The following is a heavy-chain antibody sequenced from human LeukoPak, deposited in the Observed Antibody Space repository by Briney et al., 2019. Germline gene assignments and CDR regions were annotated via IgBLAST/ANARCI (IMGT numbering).Heavy chain of an antibody. Sequence: GGSLRLSCAASGFTFSTYNIHWVRQAPGKGLEWVSAVTSSGGSTYYADSVKGRFTISRDNSKNTLYLQMNSLRVEDTAVYYCAKDRNYYGSGSYYNDWGQGTLVTVSS. CDR3: AKDRNYYGSGSYYND. J-gene: IGHJ4*02. V-gene: IGHV3-23*01. CDR1: GFTFSTYN. D-gene: IGHD3-10*01. CDR2: VTSSGGST.